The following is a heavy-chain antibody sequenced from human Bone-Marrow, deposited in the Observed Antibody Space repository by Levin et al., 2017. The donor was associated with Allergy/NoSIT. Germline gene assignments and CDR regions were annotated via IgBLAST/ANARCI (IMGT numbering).Heavy chain of an antibody. J-gene: IGHJ3*02. D-gene: IGHD2-21*01. V-gene: IGHV4-38-2*02. Sequence: SETLSLTCAVSGSSISSGYYWGWIRQPPGKGLEWIGSIYHSGSTYYNPSLKSRVTISVDTSKNQFSLKLSSVTAADTAVYYCAREFVAGAFDIWGQGTMVTVSS. CDR2: IYHSGST. CDR3: AREFVAGAFDI. CDR1: GSSISSGYY.